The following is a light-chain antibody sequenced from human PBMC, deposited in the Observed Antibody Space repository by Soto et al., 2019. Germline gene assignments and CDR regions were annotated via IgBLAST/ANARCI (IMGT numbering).Light chain of an antibody. CDR2: DVS. CDR3: SSYTSSSTVV. J-gene: IGLJ2*01. V-gene: IGLV2-14*01. CDR1: SSDVGGYKY. Sequence: QSALTQPASVSGSPGQSITISCTGTSSDVGGYKYVSWYQQHPGKATKLMIYDVSNRPSGVSNRFSGSKSGNTASLTISGLQAEDEADYYCSSYTSSSTVVFGGGTKLTVL.